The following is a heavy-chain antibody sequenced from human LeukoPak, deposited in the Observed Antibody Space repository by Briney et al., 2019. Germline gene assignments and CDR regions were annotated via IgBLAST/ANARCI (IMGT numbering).Heavy chain of an antibody. CDR2: IYPGDSDT. D-gene: IGHD6-13*01. V-gene: IGHV5-51*01. CDR3: ARRPPTYSSSWYFDY. J-gene: IGHJ4*02. Sequence: GESLKISCKGSGYTFTSSWLGWVRQMPGKGLEWMGIIYPGDSDTRYSPSFQGQVTISADKSISTAYLQWSGLKASDTAMYYCARRPPTYSSSWYFDYWGQGTLVTVSS. CDR1: GYTFTSSW.